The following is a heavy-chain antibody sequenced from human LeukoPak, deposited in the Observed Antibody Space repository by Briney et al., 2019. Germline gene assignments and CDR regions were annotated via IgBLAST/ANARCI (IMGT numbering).Heavy chain of an antibody. Sequence: PGGSLRLSCAASGFTFSSFWMSWVRQAPGRGLEWVANINQDGSEKYSVDSVKGRFTISRDNAKNSLYLQMSSLRAEDTAVYYCASSGSSWYGAFDIWGQGTMVTVSS. CDR1: GFTFSSFW. V-gene: IGHV3-7*01. CDR3: ASSGSSWYGAFDI. D-gene: IGHD6-13*01. J-gene: IGHJ3*02. CDR2: INQDGSEK.